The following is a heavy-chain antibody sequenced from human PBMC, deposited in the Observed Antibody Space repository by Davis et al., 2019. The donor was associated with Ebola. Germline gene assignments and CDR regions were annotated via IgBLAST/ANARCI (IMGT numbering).Heavy chain of an antibody. CDR2: ISGYGGRT. CDR3: AKDMYDTNYYGMDV. D-gene: IGHD3-22*01. Sequence: PGGSLRLSCAASGFTFSNAWMSWVRQAPGKGLEWVSVISGYGGRTYYADSVKGRFTISRDNSKNSLYLQMNSLRSEDTALYYCAKDMYDTNYYGMDVWGQGTTVTVSS. V-gene: IGHV3-43*02. CDR1: GFTFSNAW. J-gene: IGHJ6*02.